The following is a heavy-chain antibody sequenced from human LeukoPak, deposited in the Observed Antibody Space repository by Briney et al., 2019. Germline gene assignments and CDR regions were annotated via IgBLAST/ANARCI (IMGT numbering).Heavy chain of an antibody. CDR2: IYHSGST. J-gene: IGHJ4*02. D-gene: IGHD1-26*01. CDR1: GYSISSGYY. CDR3: ARKGSYSRSWYFDY. V-gene: IGHV4-38-2*02. Sequence: SETLSLTCTVSGYSISSGYYWGWIRQPPGKGLEWIGSIYHSGSTYYNPSLKSRVTISVDTSKNQFSLKLSSVTAADTAVYYCARKGSYSRSWYFDYWGQGTLVTVSS.